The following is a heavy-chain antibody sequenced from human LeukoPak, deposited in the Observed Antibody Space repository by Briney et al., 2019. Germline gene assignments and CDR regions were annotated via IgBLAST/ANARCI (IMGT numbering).Heavy chain of an antibody. V-gene: IGHV3-20*04. J-gene: IGHJ5*02. CDR1: GFNFNEYG. D-gene: IGHD3-22*01. CDR2: ISWNGGSS. CDR3: ARSITMMNA. Sequence: GGYLRLYGAASGFNFNEYGMSWVRQAPGKGLEWVSGISWNGGSSGYADSVKGRFTISRDNANNSLYLQMNSLTAEDTAFYYCARSITMMNAWGQGTLVTVS.